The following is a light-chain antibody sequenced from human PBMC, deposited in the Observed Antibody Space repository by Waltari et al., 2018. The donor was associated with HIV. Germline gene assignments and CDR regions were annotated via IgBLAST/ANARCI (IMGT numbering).Light chain of an antibody. V-gene: IGLV1-40*01. J-gene: IGLJ3*02. CDR3: QSYDSSLSAWV. CDR2: GNI. Sequence: QPVLTQPPSVSGAPGLGVTVSCTGSGSNIGAGYDVHWYQQLPGTAPTLLIYGNINRPSGVPGRFSASKPGTSASLAITGLQPEDEADYYCQSYDSSLSAWVFGGGTKLTVL. CDR1: GSNIGAGYD.